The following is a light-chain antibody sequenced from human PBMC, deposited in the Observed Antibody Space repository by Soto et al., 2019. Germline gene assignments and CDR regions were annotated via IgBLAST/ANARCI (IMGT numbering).Light chain of an antibody. CDR3: QHYSRSST. CDR1: PSVSGSF. J-gene: IGKJ1*01. Sequence: TKCPSQLTQSPGERGTLSCRASPSVSGSFLAWYQQKPGQAPRPLLYRASSRATGIPDRFSGSGSGTDFTLTIRRLEPADSAIYYCQHYSRSSTFGQGTKVDIK. V-gene: IGKV3-20*01. CDR2: RAS.